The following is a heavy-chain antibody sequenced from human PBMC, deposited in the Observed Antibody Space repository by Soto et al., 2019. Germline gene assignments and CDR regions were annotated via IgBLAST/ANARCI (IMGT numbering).Heavy chain of an antibody. CDR2: INPNSGGT. CDR3: AKEAMASSMFGY. CDR1: GYTFTGYF. V-gene: IGHV1-2*02. Sequence: QVQLVQSGAEVQNPGASAKVSCTASGYTFTGYFIHWVRQDPGQGLEWLGWINPNSGGTKYAQKFQGRVSMTRDTSISTAYMELSRLRSDDTAVDYCAKEAMASSMFGYRGQGSLVTVSS. D-gene: IGHD5-18*01. J-gene: IGHJ4*02.